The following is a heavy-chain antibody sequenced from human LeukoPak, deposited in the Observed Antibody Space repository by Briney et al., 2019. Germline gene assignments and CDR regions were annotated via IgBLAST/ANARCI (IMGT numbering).Heavy chain of an antibody. CDR2: IIPILGTA. V-gene: IGHV1-69*01. CDR3: ARDARLVGATPDDAFDI. CDR1: GGTFSSYA. D-gene: IGHD1-26*01. Sequence: SVKVSCKASGGTFSSYAISWVRQAPGQGLEWMGGIIPILGTANYAQKFQGRVTITADESTSTAYMELSSLRSEDTAVYYCARDARLVGATPDDAFDIWGQGTMVTVSS. J-gene: IGHJ3*02.